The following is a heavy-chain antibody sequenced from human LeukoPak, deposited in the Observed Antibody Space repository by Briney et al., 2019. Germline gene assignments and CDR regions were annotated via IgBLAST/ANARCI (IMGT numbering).Heavy chain of an antibody. V-gene: IGHV1-2*06. D-gene: IGHD3-3*01. J-gene: IGHJ4*02. CDR1: GYTFTGYY. CDR3: ATYYDFWSGYDS. Sequence: GASVKVSCTASGYTFTGYYMHWVRQAPGQGLEWMGRINPNSGGTNYAQKFQGRVTMTRDTSISTAYMELSRLRSDDTAVYYCATYYDFWSGYDSWGQGTLVTVSS. CDR2: INPNSGGT.